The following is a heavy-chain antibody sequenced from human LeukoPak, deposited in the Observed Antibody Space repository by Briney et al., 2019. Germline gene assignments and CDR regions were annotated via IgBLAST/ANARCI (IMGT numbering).Heavy chain of an antibody. Sequence: GTSVKVSCKASGFTFTSSAVQWVRQARGQRLEWIGWIVVGSGDTNSAQKFQERVTITRDMSTRTAYMELSSLRSEDTAVYHCGADSMPRGVFSYAFDIWGQGTMVTVSS. J-gene: IGHJ3*02. V-gene: IGHV1-58*01. CDR2: IVVGSGDT. CDR1: GFTFTSSA. CDR3: GADSMPRGVFSYAFDI. D-gene: IGHD3-10*01.